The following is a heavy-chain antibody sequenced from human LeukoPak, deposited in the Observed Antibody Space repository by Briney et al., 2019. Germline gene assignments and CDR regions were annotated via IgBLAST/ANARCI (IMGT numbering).Heavy chain of an antibody. D-gene: IGHD2-2*01. CDR3: AKDHDALVPAAQFDY. Sequence: PGRSLRLSCAASGFTFSSYSMNWVRQAPGKGLEWVSTISGSGGRTYYADSVKGRFTISRDNSNNTLSLQMTSLRAGDTAVYYCAKDHDALVPAAQFDYWGQGTLVTVSS. J-gene: IGHJ4*02. CDR2: ISGSGGRT. CDR1: GFTFSSYS. V-gene: IGHV3-23*01.